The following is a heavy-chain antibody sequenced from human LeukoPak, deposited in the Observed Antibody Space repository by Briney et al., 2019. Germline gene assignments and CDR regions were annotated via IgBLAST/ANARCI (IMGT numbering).Heavy chain of an antibody. V-gene: IGHV4-4*02. CDR2: IYHSGST. D-gene: IGHD4-17*01. J-gene: IGHJ4*02. CDR1: GGSLSSSNW. Sequence: PSGTLSLTCAVSGGSLSSSNWWSWVRQPPGKGLEWIGEIYHSGSTNYNPSLKSRVTISVDKSKNQFSLKLSSVTAADTAVYYCARSEDDYGDYGAVDYWGQGTLVTVSS. CDR3: ARSEDDYGDYGAVDY.